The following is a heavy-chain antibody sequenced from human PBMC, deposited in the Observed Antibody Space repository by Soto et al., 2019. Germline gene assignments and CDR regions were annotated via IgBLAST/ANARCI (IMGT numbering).Heavy chain of an antibody. CDR3: ARSDPDNYYYYGMDV. J-gene: IGHJ6*02. Sequence: SVKVSFKASGGTFSSYAISWVRQAPGQGLEWMGGIIPIFGTANYAQKFQGRVTITADKSTSTAYMELSSLRSEDTAVYYCARSDPDNYYYYGMDVWGQGTTVTVSS. D-gene: IGHD3-9*01. V-gene: IGHV1-69*06. CDR2: IIPIFGTA. CDR1: GGTFSSYA.